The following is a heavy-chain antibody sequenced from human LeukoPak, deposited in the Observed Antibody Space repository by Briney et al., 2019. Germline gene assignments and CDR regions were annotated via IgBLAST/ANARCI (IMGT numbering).Heavy chain of an antibody. J-gene: IGHJ5*02. D-gene: IGHD2-15*01. CDR2: IYTSGST. Sequence: SETLSLTCTVSGDSISSYYWSWIRQPAGKGLEWIGRIYTSGSTNHNPSLKSRVTISVDKSKNQFSLKLSSVTAADTAVYYCARGYIVGPQVPNWFDPWGQGTLVTVSS. V-gene: IGHV4-4*07. CDR3: ARGYIVGPQVPNWFDP. CDR1: GDSISSYY.